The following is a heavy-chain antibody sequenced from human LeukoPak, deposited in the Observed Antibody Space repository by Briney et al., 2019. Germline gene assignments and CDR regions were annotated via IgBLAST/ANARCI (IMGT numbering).Heavy chain of an antibody. CDR1: GGSFSGYY. J-gene: IGHJ5*02. CDR2: INHSGST. Sequence: SETLSLTCAVYGGSFSGYYWSWIRQPPGKGLEWIGEINHSGSTNYNPSLKSRVTISVDTSKNQFSLKLSSVTAADTAVYYCARGYRGFRKAGYSSSSGYWFDPWAREPWSPSPQ. CDR3: ARGYRGFRKAGYSSSSGYWFDP. V-gene: IGHV4-34*01. D-gene: IGHD6-6*01.